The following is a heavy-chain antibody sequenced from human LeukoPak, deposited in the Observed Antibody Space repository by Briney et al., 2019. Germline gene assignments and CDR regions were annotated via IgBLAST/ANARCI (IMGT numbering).Heavy chain of an antibody. D-gene: IGHD4-23*01. CDR3: AKANTTVITPDY. CDR1: GFTFSSYG. V-gene: IGHV3-33*06. Sequence: GRSLRLSCAASGFTFSSYGMHGVRQAPGKGLEWVAVIWYDGSNKYYADSVKGRFTISRDNSKNTLYLQMNSLRAEDTAVYYCAKANTTVITPDYWGQGTLVTVSS. CDR2: IWYDGSNK. J-gene: IGHJ4*02.